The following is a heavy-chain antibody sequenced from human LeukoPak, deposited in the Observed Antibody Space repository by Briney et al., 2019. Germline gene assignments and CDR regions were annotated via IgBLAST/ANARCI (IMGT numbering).Heavy chain of an antibody. D-gene: IGHD6-19*01. V-gene: IGHV3-33*01. CDR2: IWYDGSNK. CDR3: ARDGIAVAGFVDY. Sequence: PGRSLRLSCAASGFTFSSYGMHWVRQAPGKGPEWVAVIWYDGSNKYYADSVKGRFTISRDNSKNTLYLQMNSLRAEDTAVYYCARDGIAVAGFVDYWGQGTLVTVSS. J-gene: IGHJ4*02. CDR1: GFTFSSYG.